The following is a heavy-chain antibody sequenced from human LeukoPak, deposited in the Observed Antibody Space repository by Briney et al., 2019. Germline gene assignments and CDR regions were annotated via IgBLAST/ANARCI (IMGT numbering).Heavy chain of an antibody. D-gene: IGHD4-23*01. CDR3: ARDGNDY. CDR2: INPNSGGT. Sequence: ASVKVSCKASGYTFTGYYMHWVRQAPGQGLEWMGRINPNSGGTNYAQKFQGRVTMATDTSTSTAYMELRSLRSDDTAVYYCARDGNDYWGQGTLVTVSS. V-gene: IGHV1-2*06. J-gene: IGHJ4*02. CDR1: GYTFTGYY.